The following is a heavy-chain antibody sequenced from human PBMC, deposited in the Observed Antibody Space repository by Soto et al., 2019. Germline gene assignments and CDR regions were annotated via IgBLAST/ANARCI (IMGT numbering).Heavy chain of an antibody. J-gene: IGHJ6*02. CDR3: ARAYCGGDCYTDYYYYYGMDV. V-gene: IGHV1-69*12. CDR1: GGTFSSYA. CDR2: IIPIFGTA. Sequence: QVQLVQSGAEVKKPGSSVKVSCKASGGTFSSYAISWVRQAPGQGLEWMGGIIPIFGTANYAQKFQGRVTITADESTSTAYMELSSLRSEDTAVYYCARAYCGGDCYTDYYYYYGMDVWGQGTTVTVSS. D-gene: IGHD2-21*02.